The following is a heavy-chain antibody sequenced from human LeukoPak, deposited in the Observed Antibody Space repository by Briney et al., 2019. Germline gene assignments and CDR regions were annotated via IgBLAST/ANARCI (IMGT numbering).Heavy chain of an antibody. Sequence: GRSLRLSCAASGFTFSSYAMHWVRQAPGKGLEWVAVISYDGSNKYYADSVKGRFTISRDNSKNTLYLQMNSLRAEDTAVYYCARTGGYNALWPLDYWGQGTLVTVSS. CDR2: ISYDGSNK. J-gene: IGHJ4*02. CDR1: GFTFSSYA. D-gene: IGHD5-24*01. V-gene: IGHV3-30-3*01. CDR3: ARTGGYNALWPLDY.